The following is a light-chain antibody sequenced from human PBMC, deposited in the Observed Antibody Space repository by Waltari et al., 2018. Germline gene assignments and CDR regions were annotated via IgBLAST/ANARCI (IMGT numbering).Light chain of an antibody. CDR2: GAS. CDR3: QQYGSSPQA. CDR1: QSVSSNF. J-gene: IGKJ1*01. Sequence: EIVLTQSPGTLSLSPGETAALSCRARQSVSSNFLAWYQQKPGQAPRLLIFGASNRATGIPDRFSGSGSETDFTLTVSRLEPEDFAVYYCQQYGSSPQAFGQGTKVEI. V-gene: IGKV3-20*01.